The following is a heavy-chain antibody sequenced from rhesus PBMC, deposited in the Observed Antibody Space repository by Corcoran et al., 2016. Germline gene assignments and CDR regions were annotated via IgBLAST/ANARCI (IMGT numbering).Heavy chain of an antibody. CDR2: VFGNSATT. Sequence: QVQLQESGPGLVKPSETLSLRGAVAGGALSGDYYWNWIRQSQREGLEWIGSVFGNSATTYYNPSVKSRVTISKDTSKNQLFLILSSVTAADSAVYYCGRDFDFWGQGVLVTVSP. V-gene: IGHV4S9*01. CDR1: GGALSGDYY. J-gene: IGHJ4*01. CDR3: GRDFDF.